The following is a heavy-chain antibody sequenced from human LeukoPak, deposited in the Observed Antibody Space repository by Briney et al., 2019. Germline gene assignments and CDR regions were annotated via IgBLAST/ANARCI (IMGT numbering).Heavy chain of an antibody. V-gene: IGHV7-4-1*02. CDR1: GYTFTSYY. J-gene: IGHJ4*02. Sequence: ASVKVSCKASGYTFTSYYIHWVRQAPGQGLEWLGWINTNTGNPTYAQGFTGRFVFSLDTSVSTAYLQISSLKAEDTAVYYCARDLYSYGTSSGYWGQGTLVTVSS. D-gene: IGHD5-18*01. CDR3: ARDLYSYGTSSGY. CDR2: INTNTGNP.